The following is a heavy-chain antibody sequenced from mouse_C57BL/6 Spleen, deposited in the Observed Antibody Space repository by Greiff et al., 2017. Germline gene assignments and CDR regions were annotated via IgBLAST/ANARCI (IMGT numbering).Heavy chain of an antibody. D-gene: IGHD1-1*01. CDR3: AREPRYGSSFDY. CDR2: IYPGDGDT. CDR1: GYAFSSSW. Sequence: LMEPGASVKISCKASGYAFSSSWMNWVKQRPGKGLEWIGRIYPGDGDTNYNGKFKGKATLTADKSSSTAYMQLSSLTSEDSAVYFCAREPRYGSSFDYWGQGTTLTVSS. J-gene: IGHJ2*01. V-gene: IGHV1-82*01.